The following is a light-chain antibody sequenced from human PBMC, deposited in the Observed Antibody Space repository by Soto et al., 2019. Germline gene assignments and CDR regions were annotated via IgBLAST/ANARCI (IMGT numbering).Light chain of an antibody. CDR1: QSLGRY. CDR3: KRHGAT. Sequence: DIMLTQSPDTLSLTPMESSTLSCMASQSLGRYLAWYQQKPGQAPRLLIYGASTRATGIPARFSGSGSGTDFTLTITTLEPEDFAVYFCKRHGATFGQGSKVDIK. V-gene: IGKV3-11*01. CDR2: GAS. J-gene: IGKJ1*01.